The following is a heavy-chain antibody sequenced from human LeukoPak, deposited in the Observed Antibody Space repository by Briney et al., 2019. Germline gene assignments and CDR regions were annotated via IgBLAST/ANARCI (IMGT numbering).Heavy chain of an antibody. Sequence: GASVKVSCKASGYTFTSYAMHWVCQAPGQRLEWMGWINAGNGNTKYSQKFQGGVTITRDTSASTAYMELSSLRSEDTAVYYCARAIIAAADSNWFDPWGQGTLVTVSS. CDR2: INAGNGNT. CDR3: ARAIIAAADSNWFDP. D-gene: IGHD6-13*01. J-gene: IGHJ5*02. V-gene: IGHV1-3*01. CDR1: GYTFTSYA.